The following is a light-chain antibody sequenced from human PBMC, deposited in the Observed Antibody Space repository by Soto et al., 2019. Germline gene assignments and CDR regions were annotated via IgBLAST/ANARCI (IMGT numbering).Light chain of an antibody. CDR3: QQYNNYFT. V-gene: IGKV1-5*03. CDR1: QSVQTW. Sequence: DIQMTQSPSTLSASLGDRVTITCRASQSVQTWLACFQQKPGKAPKLLIYKATTLETGVPSRFSGSGSETEFTLTISDLQPDDLGTYYCQQYNNYFTFGQGTKVDI. J-gene: IGKJ1*01. CDR2: KAT.